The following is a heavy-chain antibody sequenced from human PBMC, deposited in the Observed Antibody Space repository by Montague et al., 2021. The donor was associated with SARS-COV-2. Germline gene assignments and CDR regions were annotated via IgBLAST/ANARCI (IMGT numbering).Heavy chain of an antibody. CDR2: IYYSGST. Sequence: ETLSLTCTVSGGSIASYYWTWIRQPPGKGLEWVGRIYYSGSTNYNPSLTSRVTISVDTSKNQFSLKLSSVTAADTAVYYCARTGLGAYDILTGYTVNAFDMWGQGTMVTVSS. J-gene: IGHJ3*02. CDR1: GGSIASYY. CDR3: ARTGLGAYDILTGYTVNAFDM. D-gene: IGHD3-9*01. V-gene: IGHV4-59*01.